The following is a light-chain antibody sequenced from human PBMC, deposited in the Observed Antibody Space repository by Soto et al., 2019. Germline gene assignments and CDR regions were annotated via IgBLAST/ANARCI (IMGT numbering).Light chain of an antibody. CDR3: AAWDDSLNGPV. CDR1: SSDIGGYNY. Sequence: QSALTQPPSVSGSPGQSVTISCTGTSSDIGGYNYVSWYQQHPGEAPKLLIYGVTKRPSGVPDRFSGSKSGYTASLTISGLQAEDEADYYCAAWDDSLNGPVFGGGTKLTVL. V-gene: IGLV2-11*01. CDR2: GVT. J-gene: IGLJ3*02.